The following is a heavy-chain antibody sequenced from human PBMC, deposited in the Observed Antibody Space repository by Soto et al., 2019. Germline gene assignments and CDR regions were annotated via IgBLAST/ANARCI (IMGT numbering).Heavy chain of an antibody. CDR2: IIPIFGTA. CDR1: GGTFSSYA. CDR3: ARARRCSDLRWYYFDY. V-gene: IGHV1-69*13. Sequence: SVKVSCKASGGTFSSYAISWVRQAPGQGLEWMGGIIPIFGTANYAQKFQGRVTITADESTSTAYMELSSLRSEDTAVYYCARARRCSDLRWYYFDYWGQGTLVTVSS. J-gene: IGHJ4*02. D-gene: IGHD3-10*02.